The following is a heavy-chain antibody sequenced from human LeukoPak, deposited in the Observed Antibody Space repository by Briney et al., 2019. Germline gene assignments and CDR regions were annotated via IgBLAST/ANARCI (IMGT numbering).Heavy chain of an antibody. D-gene: IGHD4-17*01. CDR3: AKEEDYGDYPGWAFDI. V-gene: IGHV3-30*18. CDR2: ISYDGSNK. Sequence: GGPLRLSCAASGFTFSSYGMHWVRQAPGKGLEWVAVISYDGSNKYYADSVKGRFTISRDNSKNTLYLQMNSLRAEDTAVYYCAKEEDYGDYPGWAFDIWGQGTMVTVSS. J-gene: IGHJ3*02. CDR1: GFTFSSYG.